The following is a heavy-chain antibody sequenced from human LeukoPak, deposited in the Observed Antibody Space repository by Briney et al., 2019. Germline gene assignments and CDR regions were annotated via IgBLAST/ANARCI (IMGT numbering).Heavy chain of an antibody. D-gene: IGHD3-10*01. J-gene: IGHJ4*02. Sequence: PGGSLRLSCAASGFTFSSYAMSWVRQAPGKGLEWVSAISGSGGSTYYADSVKGRFTISRDNSKNTLYLQMNSLRAEDTAVYYCAKDPITYYYGSGSPDYWGQGTLVTVSS. V-gene: IGHV3-23*01. CDR2: ISGSGGST. CDR3: AKDPITYYYGSGSPDY. CDR1: GFTFSSYA.